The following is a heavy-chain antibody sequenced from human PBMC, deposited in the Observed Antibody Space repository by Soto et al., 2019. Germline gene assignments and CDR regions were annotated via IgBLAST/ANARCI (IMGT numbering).Heavy chain of an antibody. CDR2: IYYSGST. CDR3: ASGGDYGRFDY. D-gene: IGHD3-10*01. Sequence: PSETLSLTCTVSGGSVSSSNYYWSWIRQPPGKGLEWIGYIYYSGSTNYNPSLKSRVTISINTSKNQFSLNLSSVTAADTAVYYCASGGDYGRFDYWGQGTLVTVSS. J-gene: IGHJ4*02. V-gene: IGHV4-61*01. CDR1: GGSVSSSNYY.